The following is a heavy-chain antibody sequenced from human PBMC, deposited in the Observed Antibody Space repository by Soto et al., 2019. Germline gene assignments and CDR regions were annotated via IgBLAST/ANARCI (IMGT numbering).Heavy chain of an antibody. V-gene: IGHV4-30-2*01. CDR3: ARGRGSHDFWSGYLNWFDP. D-gene: IGHD3-3*01. CDR2: IYHSGST. J-gene: IGHJ5*02. CDR1: GGSISSGGYS. Sequence: QLQLQESGSGLVKPSQTLSLTCAVSGGSISSGGYSWSWIRQPPGKGLEWIGYIYHSGSTYYNPSLKSRVTISVDRSKNQFSLKLSSVTAADTAVYYCARGRGSHDFWSGYLNWFDPWGQGTLVTVSS.